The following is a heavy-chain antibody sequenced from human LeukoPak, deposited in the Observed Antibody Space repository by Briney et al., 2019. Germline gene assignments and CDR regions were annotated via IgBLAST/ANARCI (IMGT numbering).Heavy chain of an antibody. V-gene: IGHV4-34*01. Sequence: SETLSLTCTVYGGSFTDYYWTWIRQPPGRGLEWIGEISHSGSASYIPSLKSRLTISVDTSKKHFSLKLSSVIAADTAVYYCARRRDVWGSYRPLYYFDYWGQGTLVTVSS. J-gene: IGHJ4*02. CDR2: ISHSGSA. D-gene: IGHD3-16*02. CDR1: GGSFTDYY. CDR3: ARRRDVWGSYRPLYYFDY.